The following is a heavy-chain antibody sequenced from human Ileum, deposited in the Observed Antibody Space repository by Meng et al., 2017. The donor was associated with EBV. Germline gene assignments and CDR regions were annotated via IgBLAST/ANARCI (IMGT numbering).Heavy chain of an antibody. D-gene: IGHD1-26*01. Sequence: EVQLVESGGGVVKPGGSVRLSCAASGFTVNHAWMSWVRQAPGKGLEWVGRIKRASDGGTTDYAAPVKGRFTISRDDSQNALYLQMNSLKTEDTGVYYCTILLQGSDEEATRGRLRFDPWGQGTLVTVSS. CDR1: GFTVNHAW. CDR2: IKRASDGGTT. CDR3: TILLQGSDEEATRGRLRFDP. J-gene: IGHJ5*02. V-gene: IGHV3-15*01.